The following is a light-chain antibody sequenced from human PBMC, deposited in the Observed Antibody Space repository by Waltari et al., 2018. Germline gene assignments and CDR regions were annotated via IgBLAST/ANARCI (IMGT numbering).Light chain of an antibody. CDR1: HDISNY. Sequence: DIQMTQSPSSLSASVGDRVTITCHAIHDISNYLNWYQEKPGKAPKLLIYDASNLETGVPSRFSGSGSGTDFSFTISSLQPEDIATYYCQQFDNLVYTFGQGTKLEIK. V-gene: IGKV1-33*01. CDR2: DAS. CDR3: QQFDNLVYT. J-gene: IGKJ2*01.